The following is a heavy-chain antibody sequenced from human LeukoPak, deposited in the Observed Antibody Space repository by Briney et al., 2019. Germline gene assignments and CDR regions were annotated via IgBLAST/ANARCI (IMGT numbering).Heavy chain of an antibody. J-gene: IGHJ3*02. D-gene: IGHD3-10*01. Sequence: GGSLRLSCAASGFTFSSSSMNWVRQAPGKRLEWVSYISSSSSTIHYAESVKGRFTISRDNAKNSLYLQMNSLRDEDTAVYYCAGGEDAFDIWGQGTMVTVSS. V-gene: IGHV3-48*02. CDR1: GFTFSSSS. CDR2: ISSSSSTI. CDR3: AGGEDAFDI.